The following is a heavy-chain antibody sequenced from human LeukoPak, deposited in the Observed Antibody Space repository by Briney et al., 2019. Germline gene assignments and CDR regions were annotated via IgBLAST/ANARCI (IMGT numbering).Heavy chain of an antibody. CDR2: INHSGST. CDR3: AREVFGWYSFDY. J-gene: IGHJ4*02. CDR1: GGSFSGYY. D-gene: IGHD6-19*01. V-gene: IGHV4-34*01. Sequence: PSETLSLTCAVYGGSFSGYYWSWTRQPPGKGLEWIGEINHSGSTNYNPSLKSRVTILVDTSKNQFSLKLSSVTAADTAVYYCAREVFGWYSFDYWGQGTLVTVSS.